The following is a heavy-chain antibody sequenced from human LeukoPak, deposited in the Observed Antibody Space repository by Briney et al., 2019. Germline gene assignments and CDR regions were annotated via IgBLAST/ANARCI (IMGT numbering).Heavy chain of an antibody. CDR3: ARNGDRVLRFLEWSLTS. CDR2: IYPGDSDT. CDR1: GYSFTSYW. V-gene: IGHV5-51*01. J-gene: IGHJ4*02. D-gene: IGHD3-3*01. Sequence: GESLKISCKGSGYSFTSYWIGWVRQMPGKGLEWMGIIYPGDSDTRYSPSFQGQVTISADKSISTAYLQWSSLKASDTAMYYCARNGDRVLRFLEWSLTSWGQGTLVTVSS.